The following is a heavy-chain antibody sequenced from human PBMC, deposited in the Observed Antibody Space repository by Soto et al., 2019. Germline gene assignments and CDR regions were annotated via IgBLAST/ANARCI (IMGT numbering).Heavy chain of an antibody. CDR2: ISWDGGST. J-gene: IGHJ4*02. CDR3: AKAAFEDDYTFDY. Sequence: EVQLVESGGVVVQPGGSLRLSCAASGFTFDDYTMHLVRQAPGKGQEWVSLISWDGGSTYYADSVKGRFTISRDNSKNSLYLQMNSLRTEDTALYYGAKAAFEDDYTFDYWGQGTLVTVSS. CDR1: GFTFDDYT. D-gene: IGHD2-2*02. V-gene: IGHV3-43*01.